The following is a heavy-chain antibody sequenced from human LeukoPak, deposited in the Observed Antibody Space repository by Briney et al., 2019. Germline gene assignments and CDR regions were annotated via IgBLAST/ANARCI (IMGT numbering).Heavy chain of an antibody. CDR1: GFTVSSNY. CDR2: IYSGGST. Sequence: GGSLRLSCAASGFTVSSNYMSWVRQAPGKGLEWVSVIYSGGSTYYADSVKGRFTISRDNSKNTLYLQMNSLRVEDTAVYYCARGPRNRGDAFDGWGQGTMVTVSS. V-gene: IGHV3-66*01. D-gene: IGHD3-10*01. J-gene: IGHJ3*01. CDR3: ARGPRNRGDAFDG.